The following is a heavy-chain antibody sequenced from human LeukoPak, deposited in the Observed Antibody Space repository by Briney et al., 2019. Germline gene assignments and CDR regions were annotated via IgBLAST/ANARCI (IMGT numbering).Heavy chain of an antibody. Sequence: ASVKVSCKASGYTFTSYGISWVRQAPGQGLEWMGWISAYNGNTNYAQKLQGRVTMTTDTSTSTAYMELRSLRSDDTAVNYCARDAAAQYYFDYWGQGTLVTVSS. V-gene: IGHV1-18*01. CDR1: GYTFTSYG. D-gene: IGHD6-13*01. CDR3: ARDAAAQYYFDY. J-gene: IGHJ4*02. CDR2: ISAYNGNT.